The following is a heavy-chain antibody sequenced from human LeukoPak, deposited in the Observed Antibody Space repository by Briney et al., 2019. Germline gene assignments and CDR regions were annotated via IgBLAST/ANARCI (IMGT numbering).Heavy chain of an antibody. Sequence: SETLSLTCAVYGGSFSGYYWSWIRQPPGKGLEWIGEINHSGSTNYNPSLKSRVTISVDTSKNRFSLKLSSVTAADTAVYYCARGLAAAGADYWGQGTLVTVSS. V-gene: IGHV4-34*01. CDR1: GGSFSGYY. J-gene: IGHJ4*02. CDR2: INHSGST. D-gene: IGHD6-13*01. CDR3: ARGLAAAGADY.